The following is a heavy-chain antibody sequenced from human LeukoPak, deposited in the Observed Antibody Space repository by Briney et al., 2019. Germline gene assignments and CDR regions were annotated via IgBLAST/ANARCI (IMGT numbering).Heavy chain of an antibody. V-gene: IGHV3-11*01. Sequence: GGSLRLSCAASGFTFSDYYMSWIRQAPGKGLEWVSYISSSGSTIYYADSVKGRFTISRDNAKNSLYLQMNSLRAEDTAVYYCAREVYYDILTGYQGLFDYWGQGTLVTVSS. J-gene: IGHJ4*02. CDR2: ISSSGSTI. CDR1: GFTFSDYY. CDR3: AREVYYDILTGYQGLFDY. D-gene: IGHD3-9*01.